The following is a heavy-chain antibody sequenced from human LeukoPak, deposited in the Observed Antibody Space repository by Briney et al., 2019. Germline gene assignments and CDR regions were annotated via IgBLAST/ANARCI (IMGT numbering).Heavy chain of an antibody. CDR1: GFTFSSYS. Sequence: GGSLRLSCAASGFTFSSYSMNWVRQAPGKGLEWVSSISSSSSYIYYADSVKGRFTISGDNAKNSLYLQMNSLRAEDTAVYYCARERADDAFDIWGQGTMVTVSS. D-gene: IGHD6-19*01. V-gene: IGHV3-21*01. CDR2: ISSSSSYI. CDR3: ARERADDAFDI. J-gene: IGHJ3*02.